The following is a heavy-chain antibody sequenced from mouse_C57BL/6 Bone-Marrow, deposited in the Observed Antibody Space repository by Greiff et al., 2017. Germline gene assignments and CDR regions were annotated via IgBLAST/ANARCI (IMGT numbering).Heavy chain of an antibody. Sequence: DVMLVESGGGLVKPGGSLKLSCEASGFTFSDYGMHWVRQAPEKGLEWVAYISSGSSTIYSAVTVKGRFPISRDNAKNTLFLQMRSLRSEDTALYYCARQATTWFAYWGQGTLVTVSA. J-gene: IGHJ3*01. CDR3: ARQATTWFAY. CDR1: GFTFSDYG. V-gene: IGHV5-17*03. CDR2: ISSGSSTI.